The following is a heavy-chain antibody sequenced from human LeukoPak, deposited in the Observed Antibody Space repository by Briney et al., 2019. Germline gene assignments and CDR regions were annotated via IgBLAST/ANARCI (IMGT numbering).Heavy chain of an antibody. CDR2: IYYSGST. CDR3: VRHYSSSRAWFDP. J-gene: IGHJ5*02. V-gene: IGHV4-59*08. D-gene: IGHD6-6*01. CDR1: VGAISRYY. Sequence: SETLSLTCTVSVGAISRYYWSWIRQPPGKGLEWIGYIYYSGSTNYNPSLKSRVAISLDTSKNQFSLKLNSVTAADTAVYYCVRHYSSSRAWFDPWGQGTLVTVSS.